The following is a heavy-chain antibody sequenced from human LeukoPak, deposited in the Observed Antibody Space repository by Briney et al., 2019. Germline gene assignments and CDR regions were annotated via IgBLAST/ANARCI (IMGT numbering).Heavy chain of an antibody. CDR1: GFTFSSYG. D-gene: IGHD6-6*01. J-gene: IGHJ4*02. CDR3: AKVESRLGTYQYIY. Sequence: SGGSLRLSCAASGFTFSSYGMHWVRQAPGKGLEWVALISYDGNNTYYADSVKGRFTISRDSSKNTLYLQMNSLRAEDTAVYYCAKVESRLGTYQYIYWGQGTLVTVSS. V-gene: IGHV3-30*18. CDR2: ISYDGNNT.